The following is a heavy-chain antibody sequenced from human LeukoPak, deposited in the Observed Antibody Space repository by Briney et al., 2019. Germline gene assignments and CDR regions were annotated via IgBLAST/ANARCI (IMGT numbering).Heavy chain of an antibody. CDR1: GFTFSTYS. J-gene: IGHJ3*02. D-gene: IGHD3-10*01. CDR3: ARGRSITILRGVAISDGFDI. Sequence: GRSLRLSCAASGFTFSTYSMNWVRQAPGKGLEWVSSIATSSDYIYYAGSLKGRFTISRDNAKNSLYLHMNSLRPDDTAVYYCARGRSITILRGVAISDGFDIWGQGTKVTVS. CDR2: IATSSDYI. V-gene: IGHV3-21*06.